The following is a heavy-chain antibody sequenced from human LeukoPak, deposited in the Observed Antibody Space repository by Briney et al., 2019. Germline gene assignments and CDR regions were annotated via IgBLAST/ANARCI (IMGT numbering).Heavy chain of an antibody. J-gene: IGHJ3*02. Sequence: GGSLRLSCAASGFTFSSYAMSWVRQAPGKGLEWVSAISGSGGSTYYADSVKGRFTISRDNYKNTLYLQMNSLRAEDTAVYYCAKEGRIVVVVAAHAFDIWGQGTMVTVSS. CDR1: GFTFSSYA. V-gene: IGHV3-23*01. CDR2: ISGSGGST. CDR3: AKEGRIVVVVAAHAFDI. D-gene: IGHD2-15*01.